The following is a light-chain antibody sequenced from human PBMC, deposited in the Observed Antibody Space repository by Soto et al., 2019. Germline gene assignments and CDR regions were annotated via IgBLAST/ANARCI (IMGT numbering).Light chain of an antibody. J-gene: IGKJ1*01. Sequence: DIQLTQSPSFLSASVGDRVIITCRASQDISSYLAWYQQRPGKVPRFLTHAASTLQSGLPSRFSAAGSGTTFTLTISSLQPEDIATYYCQQLNRFPRTFGQGTKVEV. V-gene: IGKV1-9*01. CDR1: QDISSY. CDR2: AAS. CDR3: QQLNRFPRT.